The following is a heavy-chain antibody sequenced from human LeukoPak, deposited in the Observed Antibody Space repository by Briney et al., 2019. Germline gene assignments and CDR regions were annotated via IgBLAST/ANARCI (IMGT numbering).Heavy chain of an antibody. Sequence: PSETLSLTCAVYGGSFSGYYWSWIRQPPGKGLEWIGEINHSGSTNYNPSLKSRVTISVDTSKNQFSLKLSSVTAADTAVYYCARIDFYGSGSYYNGPAATRWGQGTLVTVSS. CDR3: ARIDFYGSGSYYNGPAATR. CDR1: GGSFSGYY. J-gene: IGHJ4*02. D-gene: IGHD3-10*01. CDR2: INHSGST. V-gene: IGHV4-34*01.